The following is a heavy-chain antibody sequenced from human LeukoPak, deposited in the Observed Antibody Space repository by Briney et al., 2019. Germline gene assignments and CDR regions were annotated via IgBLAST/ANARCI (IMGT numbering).Heavy chain of an antibody. CDR3: ARGRAGYSSALGSGYYLSFDY. J-gene: IGHJ4*02. Sequence: KPSETLSLTCAVYGGSFSGYYWSWIRQPPGKGLEWIGEINHSGSTNYNPSLKSRVTISVDTSKNQFSLKLSSVTAADTAVYYCARGRAGYSSALGSGYYLSFDYWGQGTLVTVSS. CDR2: INHSGST. D-gene: IGHD3-22*01. CDR1: GGSFSGYY. V-gene: IGHV4-34*01.